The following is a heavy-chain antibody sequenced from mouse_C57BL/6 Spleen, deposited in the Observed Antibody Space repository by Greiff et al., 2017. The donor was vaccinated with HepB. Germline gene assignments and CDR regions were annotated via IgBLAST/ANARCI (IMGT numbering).Heavy chain of an antibody. D-gene: IGHD1-1*02. CDR3: ASYDGDYVDY. CDR2: IYPGSGNT. V-gene: IGHV1-76*01. Sequence: QVQLQESGAELVRPGASVKLSCKASGYTFTDYYINWVKQRPGQGLEWIARIYPGSGNTYYNEKFKGKATLTAEKSSSTAYMQLSSLTSEDSAVYCCASYDGDYVDYWGQGTTLTVSS. J-gene: IGHJ2*01. CDR1: GYTFTDYY.